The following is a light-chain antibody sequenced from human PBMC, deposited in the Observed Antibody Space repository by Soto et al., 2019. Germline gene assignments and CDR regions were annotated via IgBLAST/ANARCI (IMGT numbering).Light chain of an antibody. CDR1: QDISVW. V-gene: IGKV1D-12*01. CDR2: AAS. J-gene: IGKJ3*01. Sequence: DIQMTQSPSSVSASVGDRVTITCRASQDISVWLAWYQQKPGKAPKLLIYAASNLQTGVPSRFCGSGSCTDFTLSIDSLQPEDFATYYCQQANSFPRTFGPGTKVDIK. CDR3: QQANSFPRT.